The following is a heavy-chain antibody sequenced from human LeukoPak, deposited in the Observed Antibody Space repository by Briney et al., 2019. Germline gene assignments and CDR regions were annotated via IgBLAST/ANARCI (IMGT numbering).Heavy chain of an antibody. V-gene: IGHV1-2*02. CDR2: INPNSGGT. Sequence: GASVKVSCKASGYTFTSYGISWVRQAPGQGLEWMGWINPNSGGTNYAQKFQGRVTMTRDTSISTAYMELSRLRSDDTAVYYCAREAARLLIAAAGTHDYWGQGTLVTVSS. J-gene: IGHJ4*02. CDR1: GYTFTSYG. D-gene: IGHD6-13*01. CDR3: AREAARLLIAAAGTHDY.